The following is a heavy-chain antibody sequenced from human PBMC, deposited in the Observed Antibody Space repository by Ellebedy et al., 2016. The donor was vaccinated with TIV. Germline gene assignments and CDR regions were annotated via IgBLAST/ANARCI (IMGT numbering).Heavy chain of an antibody. J-gene: IGHJ5*02. CDR3: ARGLGVFDP. V-gene: IGHV4-61*01. CDR2: IYYSGST. D-gene: IGHD2-8*01. CDR1: GGSVSSGSYS. Sequence: SETLSLXCTVSGGSVSSGSYSSSWIRQPPGKGLVWIGYIYYSGSTNYNPSLKSRVTISVDTSKNQFSLKLSSVTAADTAVYYCARGLGVFDPWGQGTLVTVSS.